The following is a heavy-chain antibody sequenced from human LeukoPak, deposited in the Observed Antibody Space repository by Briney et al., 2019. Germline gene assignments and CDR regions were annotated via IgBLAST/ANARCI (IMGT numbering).Heavy chain of an antibody. CDR2: ISSIIGAT. D-gene: IGHD3-10*02. CDR1: GFTLRSND. V-gene: IGHV3-48*04. J-gene: IGHJ6*04. Sequence: GGSLRLSCAVSGFTLRSNDMSWVRRAPGKGLEFVSVISSIIGATYYADSVKGRFTISRDNAKNSLYLQMNSLRAEDTAVYYCAELGITMIGGVWGKGTTVTISS. CDR3: AELGITMIGGV.